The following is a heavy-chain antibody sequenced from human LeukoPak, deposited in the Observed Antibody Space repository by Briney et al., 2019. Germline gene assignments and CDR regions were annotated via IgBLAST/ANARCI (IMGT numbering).Heavy chain of an antibody. CDR3: ARDRPLLAFDM. CDR2: INSDGSST. CDR1: GFTFSSYW. V-gene: IGHV3-74*01. Sequence: GGSLRLSCAASGFTFSSYWMHWVRHAPGKGLVWVSRINSDGSSTIYADSVKGRFTISRDNAKNTLYLKTNSLRAEDTAVYYCARDRPLLAFDMWGQGTMVTVSS. D-gene: IGHD3-3*01. J-gene: IGHJ3*02.